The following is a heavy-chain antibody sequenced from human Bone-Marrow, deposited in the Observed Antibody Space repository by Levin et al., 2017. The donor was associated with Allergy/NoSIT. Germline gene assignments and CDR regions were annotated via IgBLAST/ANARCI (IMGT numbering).Heavy chain of an antibody. CDR1: GFTFSSYW. CDR3: TSSVLIWFEDAY. CDR2: INSDGTNT. Sequence: GGSLRLSCAASGFTFSSYWMHWVRQAPGKGLVWVSRINSDGTNTIYGDSVMGRFTISRDNAKNTLYLQMSSVRVEDTAVYYCTSSVLIWFEDAYWGQGTLVTVSS. J-gene: IGHJ4*02. D-gene: IGHD3-10*01. V-gene: IGHV3-74*01.